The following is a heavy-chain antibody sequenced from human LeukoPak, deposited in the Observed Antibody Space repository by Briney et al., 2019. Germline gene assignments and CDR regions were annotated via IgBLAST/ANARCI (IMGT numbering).Heavy chain of an antibody. V-gene: IGHV3-23*01. CDR3: AKERRRVDTAMVRSYYFEN. J-gene: IGHJ4*02. CDR1: GFTFSSSA. CDR2: ITGNGATT. D-gene: IGHD5-18*01. Sequence: PGRSLRLPCAASGFTFSSSAMSWVRQTPGKGLEWVSSITGNGATTYYSDSVKGRFTISRDNSKNTLSLQMNSLRAEDTAVYFCAKERRRVDTAMVRSYYFENWGQGTLVTVSS.